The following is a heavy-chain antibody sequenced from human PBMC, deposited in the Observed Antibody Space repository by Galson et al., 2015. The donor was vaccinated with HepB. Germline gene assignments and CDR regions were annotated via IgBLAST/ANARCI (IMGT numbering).Heavy chain of an antibody. CDR1: GFTFSSYA. J-gene: IGHJ5*02. CDR2: ISYDGSNK. Sequence: SLRLSCAASGFTFSSYAMHWVRQAPGKGLEWVAVISYDGSNKYYADSVKGRFTISRDNSKNTLYLQMNSLRAEDTAVYYCAREGGAVAGTPWFDPWGQGTLVTVSS. V-gene: IGHV3-30*04. CDR3: AREGGAVAGTPWFDP. D-gene: IGHD6-19*01.